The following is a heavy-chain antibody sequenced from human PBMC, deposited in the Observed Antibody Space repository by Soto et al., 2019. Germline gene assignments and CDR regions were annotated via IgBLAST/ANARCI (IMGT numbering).Heavy chain of an antibody. Sequence: PGGSLRLSCAASGFTFSNAWMSWVRQAPGKGLEWVGRIKSKTDGGTTDYAAPVKGRFTISRDDSKNTLYLQMNSLKTEDTAVYYCTTDPYCSGGSCRSSGYWGQGTLVTVSS. CDR2: IKSKTDGGTT. CDR3: TTDPYCSGGSCRSSGY. J-gene: IGHJ4*02. CDR1: GFTFSNAW. V-gene: IGHV3-15*01. D-gene: IGHD2-15*01.